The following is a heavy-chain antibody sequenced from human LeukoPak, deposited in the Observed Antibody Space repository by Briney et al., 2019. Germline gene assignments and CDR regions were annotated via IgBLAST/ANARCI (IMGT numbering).Heavy chain of an antibody. D-gene: IGHD1-7*01. CDR2: INTNGGAT. CDR3: ARAQTGATSYFFDD. V-gene: IGHV3-64*01. J-gene: IGHJ4*02. CDR1: VFTFSSYA. Sequence: GGSLRLSCAASVFTFSSYAMYWVRQAPGKGLEYVSGINTNGGATFYAKSVKGRFTISRDDSKNTLYLHMGSLRGEDMAVYYCARAQTGATSYFFDDWGQGTLVTVSS.